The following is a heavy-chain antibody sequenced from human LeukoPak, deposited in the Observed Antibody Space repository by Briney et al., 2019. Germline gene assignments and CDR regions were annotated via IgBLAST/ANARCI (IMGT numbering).Heavy chain of an antibody. J-gene: IGHJ4*02. CDR2: IYYSGST. V-gene: IGHV4-59*08. CDR1: GGSISSYY. D-gene: IGHD3-22*01. Sequence: SETLSLTCTVSGGSISSYYWSWIRQPPGKGPEWIGYIYYSGSTNYNPSLKSRVTISVDTSKNQFSLKLSSVTAADTAVYYCARHQESWLSNRYFDYWGQGTLVTVSS. CDR3: ARHQESWLSNRYFDY.